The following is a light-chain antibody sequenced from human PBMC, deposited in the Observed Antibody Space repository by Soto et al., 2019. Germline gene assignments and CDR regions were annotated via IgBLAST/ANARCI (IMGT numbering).Light chain of an antibody. CDR3: QQYTGPPTT. J-gene: IGKJ5*01. CDR1: QSISSKY. CDR2: GAS. V-gene: IGKV3-20*01. Sequence: EILLTQSXGXXXXXPXXRTXLSXXASQSISSKYLAWYQQKLGQAPRLLIYGASTRAAGIPDRFSGSGSGTDFTLTITRLEPEDSAVYFCQQYTGPPTTFGQGTRLENK.